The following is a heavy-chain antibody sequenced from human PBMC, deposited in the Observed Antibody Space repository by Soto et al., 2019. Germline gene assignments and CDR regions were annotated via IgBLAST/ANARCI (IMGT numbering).Heavy chain of an antibody. Sequence: QVQLAQSGGEVKKPGASVKVSCKASGYTFSNYGIGWVRQAPGQGLEWMGWINGYNGNTNYAQKFQGRVTMTTDTSTTTAYMEVKSLRSDDTAVYYCARGDSPVHFDNCGQGTLVTVSS. CDR2: INGYNGNT. CDR3: ARGDSPVHFDN. V-gene: IGHV1-18*01. D-gene: IGHD4-4*01. CDR1: GYTFSNYG. J-gene: IGHJ4*02.